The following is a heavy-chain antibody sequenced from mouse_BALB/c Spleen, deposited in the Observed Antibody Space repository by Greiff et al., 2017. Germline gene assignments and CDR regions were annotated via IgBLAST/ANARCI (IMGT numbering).Heavy chain of an antibody. CDR3: AGGGGYFWAN. D-gene: IGHD2-3*01. CDR1: GFTFSSFG. Sequence: EVMLVESGGGLVQPGGSRKLSCAASGFTFSSFGMHWVRQAPEKGLEWVAYISSGSSTIYYADTVKGRFTISRDNPKNTLFLQMTSLRSEDTAMYYGAGGGGYFWANGGKGTLVTVSA. CDR2: ISSGSSTI. V-gene: IGHV5-17*02. J-gene: IGHJ3*01.